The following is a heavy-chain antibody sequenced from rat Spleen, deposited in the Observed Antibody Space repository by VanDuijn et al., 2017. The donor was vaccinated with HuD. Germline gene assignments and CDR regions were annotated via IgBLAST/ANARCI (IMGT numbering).Heavy chain of an antibody. CDR3: ASRTANWFVY. Sequence: EVQLVESGGGLVQPGRSMKLSCAASGFTFNNFYMAWVRQVPTKGLEWVASISTDGGNTYYRDSVKGRFTISRDNAKSTLYLQMESLRSEDTATYYCASRTANWFVYWGQGTLVTVSS. D-gene: IGHD5-1*01. CDR2: ISTDGGNT. CDR1: GFTFNNFY. V-gene: IGHV5-25*01. J-gene: IGHJ3*01.